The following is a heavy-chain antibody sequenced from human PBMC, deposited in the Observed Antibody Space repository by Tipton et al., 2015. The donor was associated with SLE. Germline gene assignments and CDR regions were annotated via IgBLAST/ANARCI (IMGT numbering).Heavy chain of an antibody. V-gene: IGHV4-34*01. CDR2: INHSGST. CDR1: GGSFSGYY. CDR3: ASAQAGATTAYYYYYMDV. J-gene: IGHJ6*03. D-gene: IGHD1-26*01. Sequence: GLVKPSETLSLTCAVYGGSFSGYYWSWIRQPPGMGLEWIGEINHSGSTNYNPSLKSRVTISVDTSKNQFSLKLSSVTAADTAVYYCASAQAGATTAYYYYYMDVWGKGTTVTVSS.